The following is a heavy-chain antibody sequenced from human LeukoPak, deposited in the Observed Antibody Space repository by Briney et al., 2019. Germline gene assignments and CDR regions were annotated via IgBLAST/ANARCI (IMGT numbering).Heavy chain of an antibody. CDR3: ASAPDDYGMY. CDR2: IDSDGTIT. CDR1: GFTFSSYW. J-gene: IGHJ4*02. Sequence: PGGSLRLSCAAPGFTFSSYWMHWVRQVPGKGLVWVSRIDSDGTITTYADSVQGRFTISRDNATNTLYLQMNSLRVEDTAVYFCASAPDDYGMYWGQGSLVTVSS. D-gene: IGHD4-17*01. V-gene: IGHV3-74*01.